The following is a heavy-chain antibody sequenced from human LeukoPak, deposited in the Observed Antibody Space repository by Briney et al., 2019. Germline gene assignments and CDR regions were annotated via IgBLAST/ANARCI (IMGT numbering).Heavy chain of an antibody. CDR1: GFTFSSYA. V-gene: IGHV3-23*01. CDR2: ISGSGGST. Sequence: QTGGSLRLSCAASGFTFSSYAMSWVRQAPGKGLEWVSAISGSGGSTYYADSVKGRFTISRDNSKNTLYLQMNSLRAEDTAVYYCAKVPDSSGFKGYFDYWGQGTLVTVSS. J-gene: IGHJ4*02. CDR3: AKVPDSSGFKGYFDY. D-gene: IGHD3-22*01.